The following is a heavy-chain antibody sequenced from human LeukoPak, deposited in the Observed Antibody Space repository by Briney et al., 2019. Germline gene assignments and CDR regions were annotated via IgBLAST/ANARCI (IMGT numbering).Heavy chain of an antibody. D-gene: IGHD3-9*01. V-gene: IGHV4-34*01. J-gene: IGHJ5*02. CDR1: GGSFSGYY. CDR3: ARATPYHYDILTGYYNWFDP. Sequence: SETLSLTCAVYGGSFSGYYWSWIRQPPGKGLEWIGEINHSGSTNYNPSLKSRVTISVDTSKNQYSLKLSSVTAADTAVYYCARATPYHYDILTGYYNWFDPWGQGTLVTVSS. CDR2: INHSGST.